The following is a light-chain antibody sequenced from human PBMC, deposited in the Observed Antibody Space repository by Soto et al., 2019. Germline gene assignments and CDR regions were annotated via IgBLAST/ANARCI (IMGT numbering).Light chain of an antibody. Sequence: EIVVTQPPATLSVSPGERATLSCRASQSVSSDLAWYQQIPGQAPRLLINGASTRATGIPARFSGSGSGTEFSLTISSLQSEDFAVYYCQQYSDWPPTFGQGTKVDIK. V-gene: IGKV3-15*01. CDR3: QQYSDWPPT. CDR2: GAS. CDR1: QSVSSD. J-gene: IGKJ1*01.